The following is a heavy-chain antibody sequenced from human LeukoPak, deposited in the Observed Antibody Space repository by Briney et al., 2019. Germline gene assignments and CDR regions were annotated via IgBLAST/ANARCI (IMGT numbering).Heavy chain of an antibody. CDR3: ARSASSTSRSAFDI. V-gene: IGHV4-59*13. CDR1: GGSISSNY. CDR2: CHYSGNT. J-gene: IGHJ3*02. Sequence: PSETLSLTCTISGGSISSNYWSWIRQSPGKGLEWIGYCHYSGNTNYNPSLKSRATISVDMSKDQFSLTLNSVTAADTAVYYCARSASSTSRSAFDIWGQGTRVTTSS.